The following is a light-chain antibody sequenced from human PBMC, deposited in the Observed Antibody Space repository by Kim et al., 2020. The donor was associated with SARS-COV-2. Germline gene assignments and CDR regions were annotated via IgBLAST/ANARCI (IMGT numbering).Light chain of an antibody. J-gene: IGKJ3*01. CDR2: DAS. V-gene: IGKV1-13*02. CDR1: QSISSA. Sequence: PSVEDRVTISCRGSQSISSAVSWYQQKPGNAPKGLIYDASRLETVVPSRFSGSGGVTDFSLTTSSLQPEDFVTYYCQHINSYLVTFGPGTKVDIK. CDR3: QHINSYLVT.